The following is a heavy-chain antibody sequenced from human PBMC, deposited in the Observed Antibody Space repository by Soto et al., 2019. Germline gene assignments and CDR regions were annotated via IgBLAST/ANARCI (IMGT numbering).Heavy chain of an antibody. CDR1: GFTFSTYA. Sequence: VQLLESGGGFVQPGESLRLSCAASGFTFSTYAMSWVRQAPGKGLEWVSAIRVSDTTYYADSVKGRFTISRDNSKNTLYLKMNSLRAEDTAVYYCAKDGGGGYIAGIDYWGQGTLVTVSS. V-gene: IGHV3-23*01. CDR3: AKDGGGGYIAGIDY. D-gene: IGHD3-16*01. CDR2: IRVSDTT. J-gene: IGHJ4*02.